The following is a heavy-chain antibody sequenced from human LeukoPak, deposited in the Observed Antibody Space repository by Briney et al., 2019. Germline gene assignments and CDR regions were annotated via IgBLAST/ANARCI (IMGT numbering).Heavy chain of an antibody. CDR1: GFTFSSYW. V-gene: IGHV3-7*01. J-gene: IGHJ5*02. D-gene: IGHD6-19*01. CDR3: VREGGSDWYSGWFDP. CDR2: IKKDGSEK. Sequence: GGSLRLSCAASGFTFSSYWMSWVRQVPGKGLEWVANIKKDGSEKRYVDSVKGRFTISRDNAENSLYLQMNSLRVEDTAVYYCVREGGSDWYSGWFDPWGQGTLVTVSS.